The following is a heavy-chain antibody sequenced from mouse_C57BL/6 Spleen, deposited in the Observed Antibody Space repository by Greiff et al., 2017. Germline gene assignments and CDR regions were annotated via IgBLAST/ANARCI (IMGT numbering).Heavy chain of an antibody. V-gene: IGHV1-64*01. J-gene: IGHJ4*01. D-gene: IGHD2-3*01. Sequence: QVQLQQPGAELVKPGASVKLSCKASGYTFTSYWMHWVKQRPGQGLEWIGMIHPNSGSTNYNEKFKSKATLTVDKSSSTAYMQLSSLTSEDPAVYYCARWGWLLPSYAMDYWGQGTSVTVSS. CDR1: GYTFTSYW. CDR3: ARWGWLLPSYAMDY. CDR2: IHPNSGST.